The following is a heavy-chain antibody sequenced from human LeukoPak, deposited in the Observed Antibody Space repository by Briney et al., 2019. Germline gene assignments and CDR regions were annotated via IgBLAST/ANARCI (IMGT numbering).Heavy chain of an antibody. D-gene: IGHD6-19*01. CDR3: AKDWGSSGWYNYFDP. CDR1: GFTISSHG. Sequence: PGGSLRLSCAASGFTISSHGMHWVRQAPGKGLEWVAMISYDGNSKYYGDSVKGRFTISRDNSKNTLYLQMDSLRTEDTAVYYCAKDWGSSGWYNYFDPWGQGTLVTVSS. V-gene: IGHV3-30*18. J-gene: IGHJ5*02. CDR2: ISYDGNSK.